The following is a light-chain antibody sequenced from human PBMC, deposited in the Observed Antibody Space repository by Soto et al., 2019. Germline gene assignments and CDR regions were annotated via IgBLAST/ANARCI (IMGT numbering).Light chain of an antibody. J-gene: IGKJ1*01. Sequence: DIQMTQSPSTLSASVGDRDIITCRASQSVSSWLAWYQQKAGKAPKLLIYKASTLERGVPPRFSGRGSGTEFTLTISSLQPDDFATYYCQQYCTYSRTFGQGTKV. CDR1: QSVSSW. V-gene: IGKV1-5*03. CDR3: QQYCTYSRT. CDR2: KAS.